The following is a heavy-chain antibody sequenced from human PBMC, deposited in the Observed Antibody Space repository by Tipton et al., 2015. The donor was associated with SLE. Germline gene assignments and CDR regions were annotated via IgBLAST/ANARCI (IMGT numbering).Heavy chain of an antibody. V-gene: IGHV3-9*01. J-gene: IGHJ2*01. CDR1: GFTFDDYA. CDR2: ISWNSASI. CDR3: TKDIGHSSSSLWYFDL. Sequence: SLRLSCAASGFTFDDYAMNWVRQTPGRGLEWVSGISWNSASIGYADSVKGRFTISRDNAKNSLYLQMNSLGPEDTALYYCTKDIGHSSSSLWYFDLWGRCTLVTVSS. D-gene: IGHD6-13*01.